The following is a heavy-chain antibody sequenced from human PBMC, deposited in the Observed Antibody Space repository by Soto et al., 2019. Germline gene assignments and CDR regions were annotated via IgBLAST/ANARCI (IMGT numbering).Heavy chain of an antibody. J-gene: IGHJ1*01. D-gene: IGHD3-22*01. CDR1: GFTFSSYS. CDR2: ISSDSFKV. V-gene: IGHV3-21*01. CDR3: ATDRYHDRSVYFKK. Sequence: GGSLRLSCAASGFTFSSYSMNWVRQTPGKGLEWLSSISSDSFKVDYADSVKGRFTISRDHSLYLQMNSLRAEDTAIYYCATDRYHDRSVYFKKWGQGTLVTVSS.